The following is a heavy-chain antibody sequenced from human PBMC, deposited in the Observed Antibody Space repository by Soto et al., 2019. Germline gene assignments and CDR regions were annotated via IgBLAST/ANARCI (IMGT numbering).Heavy chain of an antibody. CDR3: ARDAFDI. CDR1: EWKFTKSW. Sequence: GGSLRLSYAASEWKFTKSWMSWVRQAPGKGLEWVANIKEDGSKKYYVDSVKGRFTISRDNAKNSLYLQMNSLRVEDTAVYYCARDAFDIWGQGTMVT. V-gene: IGHV3-7*01. J-gene: IGHJ3*02. CDR2: IKEDGSKK.